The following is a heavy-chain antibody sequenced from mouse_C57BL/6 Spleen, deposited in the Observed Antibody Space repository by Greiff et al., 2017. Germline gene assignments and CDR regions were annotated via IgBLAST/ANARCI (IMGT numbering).Heavy chain of an antibody. V-gene: IGHV1-82*01. Sequence: SGPELVKPGASVKISCKASGYAFSSSWMNWVKQRPGKGLEWIGRIYPGDGDTNYNGKFKGKATLTADKSSSTAYMQLSSLTSEDSAVYFCAREGLLLLRDWGQGTTLTVSS. D-gene: IGHD1-1*01. CDR3: AREGLLLLRD. CDR2: IYPGDGDT. CDR1: GYAFSSSW. J-gene: IGHJ2*01.